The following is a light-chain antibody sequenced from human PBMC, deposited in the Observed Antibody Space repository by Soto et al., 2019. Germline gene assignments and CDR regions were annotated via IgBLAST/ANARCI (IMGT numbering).Light chain of an antibody. CDR2: AAS. V-gene: IGKV1-39*01. CDR1: QSIGRY. J-gene: IGKJ2*03. CDR3: QQSYSTPHS. Sequence: DIQMTQSPSSLSAYVGDRVTITCRASQSIGRYLNWYQQKPGKAPKVIIYAASTLQSGVPSRFSGSDYGTDFTLAIHNLQPEDIATYYCQQSYSTPHSFGQGTKLEIK.